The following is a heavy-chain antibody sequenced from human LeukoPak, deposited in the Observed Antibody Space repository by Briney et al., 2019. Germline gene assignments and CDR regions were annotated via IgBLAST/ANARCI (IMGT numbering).Heavy chain of an antibody. J-gene: IGHJ5*02. D-gene: IGHD6-19*01. V-gene: IGHV3-30*18. CDR2: ISYDGSNK. CDR3: AKDDGVAVAGTGTFDP. Sequence: GGSLRLSCAASGFTFSSYGMHWVRQAPGKGLEWVAVISYDGSNKYYADSVKGRFTISRENSKNTLYLQMNSLRAEDTAVYYCAKDDGVAVAGTGTFDPWGQGTLVTVSS. CDR1: GFTFSSYG.